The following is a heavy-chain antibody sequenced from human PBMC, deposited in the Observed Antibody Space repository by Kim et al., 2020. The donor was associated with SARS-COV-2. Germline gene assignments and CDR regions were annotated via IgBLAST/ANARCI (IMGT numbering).Heavy chain of an antibody. CDR2: INHSGST. Sequence: SETLSLTCAVYGGSFSGYYWSWIRQPPGKGLEWIGEINHSGSTNYNPSLKSRVTISVDTSKNQFSLKLSSVTAADTAVYYCARGFFSGSYYVNDYWGQGTLVTVSS. CDR1: GGSFSGYY. CDR3: ARGFFSGSYYVNDY. D-gene: IGHD1-26*01. J-gene: IGHJ4*02. V-gene: IGHV4-34*01.